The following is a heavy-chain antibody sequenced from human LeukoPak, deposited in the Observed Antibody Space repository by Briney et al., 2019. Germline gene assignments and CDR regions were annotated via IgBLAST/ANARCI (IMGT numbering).Heavy chain of an antibody. J-gene: IGHJ3*02. V-gene: IGHV3-7*01. CDR3: ARDTNWEDDAFDI. CDR1: GFIFSTYW. D-gene: IGHD7-27*01. Sequence: PGGSLRLSCAASGFIFSTYWMNWVRQAPGKGLEWVASISQDGGEEYYVDSVKGRFTISRDNAKNTLYLQMNSLRAEDTAVYYCARDTNWEDDAFDIWGQGTMVTVSS. CDR2: ISQDGGEE.